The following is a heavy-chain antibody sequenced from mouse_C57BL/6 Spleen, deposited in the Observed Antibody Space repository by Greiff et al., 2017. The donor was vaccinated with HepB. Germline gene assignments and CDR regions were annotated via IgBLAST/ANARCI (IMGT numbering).Heavy chain of an antibody. Sequence: QVQLQQSGAELVKPGASVKLSCKASGYTFTSYWMHWVKQRPGRGLEWIGRIDPNSGGTKYNEKFKSKATLTVDKPSSTAYMQLSSLTSEDAAVYECARTYYYGSSYGYFDVWGTGTTVTVSS. CDR3: ARTYYYGSSYGYFDV. CDR1: GYTFTSYW. CDR2: IDPNSGGT. J-gene: IGHJ1*03. V-gene: IGHV1-72*01. D-gene: IGHD1-1*01.